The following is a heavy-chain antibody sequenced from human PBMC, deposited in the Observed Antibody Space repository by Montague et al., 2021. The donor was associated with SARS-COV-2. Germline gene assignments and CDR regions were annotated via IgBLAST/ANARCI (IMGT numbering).Heavy chain of an antibody. Sequence: SETLSLTCAVFDGSFSDFYWSWIRRPPGKGLEWIGEINHSGTTYXNPSLKSRVTISVDTSKNQFSLKLNSVTAADAAVYYCASGDDNGSGYLDVWGKGTMVTVSS. V-gene: IGHV4-34*01. CDR3: ASGDDNGSGYLDV. CDR2: INHSGTT. D-gene: IGHD1-26*01. CDR1: DGSFSDFY. J-gene: IGHJ6*03.